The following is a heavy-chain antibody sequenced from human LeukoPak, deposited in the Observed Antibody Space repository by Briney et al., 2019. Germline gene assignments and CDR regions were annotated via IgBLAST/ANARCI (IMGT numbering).Heavy chain of an antibody. Sequence: PSETLSLTWAVSGYSISSGYYWGWIRQPPGKGLEWIGSIYHSGSTYYNPSLKSRVTISVDTSKNQFSLKLSSVTAADTAVYYCALGYCTNGVCSAGYFDYWGQGTLVTVSS. J-gene: IGHJ4*02. CDR1: GYSISSGYY. CDR3: ALGYCTNGVCSAGYFDY. V-gene: IGHV4-38-2*01. CDR2: IYHSGST. D-gene: IGHD2-8*01.